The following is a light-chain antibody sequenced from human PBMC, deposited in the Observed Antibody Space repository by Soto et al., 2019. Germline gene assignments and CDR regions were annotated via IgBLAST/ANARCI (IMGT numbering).Light chain of an antibody. CDR1: QSVSSN. V-gene: IGKV3-15*01. CDR2: AAS. Sequence: EIVITQSPATRSVSPGERATLSCRAGQSVSSNLAWYPQKPGQAPRLLIYAASNRATGVPARFGGSGSGTVFTLTFSSLQSEDFAVYYCQQYNNWITFGQGTRLEIK. J-gene: IGKJ5*01. CDR3: QQYNNWIT.